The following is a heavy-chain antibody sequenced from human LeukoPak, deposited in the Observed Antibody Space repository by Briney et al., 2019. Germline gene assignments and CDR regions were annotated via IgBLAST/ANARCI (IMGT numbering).Heavy chain of an antibody. CDR2: INHSGST. D-gene: IGHD2-15*01. Sequence: SETLSLTCAVYGGSFSGYYWSWIRQPPGKGLEWIGEINHSGSTNYNPSLKSRATISVDTSKNQFSLKLSSVTAADTAVYYCARARYCSGGSCYVDYWGQGTLVTVSS. CDR1: GGSFSGYY. J-gene: IGHJ4*02. V-gene: IGHV4-34*01. CDR3: ARARYCSGGSCYVDY.